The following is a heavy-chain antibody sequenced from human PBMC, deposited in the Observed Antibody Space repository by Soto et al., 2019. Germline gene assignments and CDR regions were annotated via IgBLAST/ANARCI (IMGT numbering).Heavy chain of an antibody. V-gene: IGHV4-34*01. CDR2: MSHSGGT. CDR1: GGFVSSGSYY. Sequence: QVQLQQWGAELLKPSETLSLTCAVYGGFVSSGSYYWSWIRQPPEKGLEWIGEMSHSGGTHFNPSLKSRVIISVDTSKNQFSLKMSSVTAADTALYYCARVERGTATTVVDAFDIWGPGTMVTVSS. D-gene: IGHD1-1*01. CDR3: ARVERGTATTVVDAFDI. J-gene: IGHJ3*02.